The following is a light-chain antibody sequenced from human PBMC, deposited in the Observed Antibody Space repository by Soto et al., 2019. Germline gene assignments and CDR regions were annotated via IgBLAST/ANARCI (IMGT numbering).Light chain of an antibody. Sequence: QLVLTQSPSASASLGASVKLTCTLSSGHSSYAIAWHQQQPEKGPRYLMKLNSDGSHSKGDGIPDRFSGSSSGAERNLTISSLQSEDEADYYCQTWGSGTVVFGGGTKVTVL. V-gene: IGLV4-69*01. CDR1: SGHSSYA. CDR2: LNSDGSH. CDR3: QTWGSGTVV. J-gene: IGLJ2*01.